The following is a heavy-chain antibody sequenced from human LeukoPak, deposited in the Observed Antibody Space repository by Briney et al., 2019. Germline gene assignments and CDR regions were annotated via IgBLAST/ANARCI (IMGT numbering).Heavy chain of an antibody. D-gene: IGHD4/OR15-4a*01. V-gene: IGHV4-59*01. CDR1: GGSISSYY. CDR2: IYYSGST. J-gene: IGHJ6*03. CDR3: ARTTIDTDHYYYYYMDV. Sequence: SETLSLTCTVSGGSISSYYWSWIRQPPGKGLEWIGYIYYSGSTNYNPSLKSRVTISVDTSKNQFSLKLSSVTAADTAVYYCARTTIDTDHYYYYYMDVWGKGTTVTVSS.